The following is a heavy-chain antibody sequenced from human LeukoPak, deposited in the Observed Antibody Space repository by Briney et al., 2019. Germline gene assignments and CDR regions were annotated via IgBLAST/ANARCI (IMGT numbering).Heavy chain of an antibody. J-gene: IGHJ4*02. CDR1: GYTFTGYY. D-gene: IGHD6-13*01. CDR3: ARSRIGSSSDY. CDR2: INPNSGGT. Sequence: ASVKVSCKASGYTFTGYYMHWVRRAAGQGLEWMGWINPNSGGTNYAQKFQGRVTMTRDTSISTAYMELSRLRSDDTAVYYCARSRIGSSSDYWGQGTLVTVSS. V-gene: IGHV1-2*02.